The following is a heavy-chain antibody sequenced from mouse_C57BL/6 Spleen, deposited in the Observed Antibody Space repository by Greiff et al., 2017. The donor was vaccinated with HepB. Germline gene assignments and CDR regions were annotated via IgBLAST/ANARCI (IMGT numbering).Heavy chain of an antibody. CDR1: GYTFTDYE. CDR2: IDPETGGT. D-gene: IGHD2-4*01. V-gene: IGHV1-15*01. CDR3: TRSIYYDYAFAY. Sequence: SGAELVRPGASVTLSCKASGYTFTDYEMHWVKQTPVHGLEWIGAIDPETGGTAYNQKFKGKAILTADKSSSTAYMELRSLTSEDSAVYYCTRSIYYDYAFAYWGQGTLVTVSA. J-gene: IGHJ3*01.